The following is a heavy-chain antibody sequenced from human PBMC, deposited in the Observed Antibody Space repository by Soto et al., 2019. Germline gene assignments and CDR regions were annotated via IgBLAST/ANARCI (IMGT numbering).Heavy chain of an antibody. CDR2: VIENGNNT. D-gene: IGHD3-22*01. CDR1: GFVFSHYA. Sequence: EVQLLESGGGLVQPGGSLTVSCAASGFVFSHYAMTWVRQAPGKGLEWVSSVIENGNNTSYADSVKGRFTISRDNSKNKLAVRVIRLRAVVTAVYYCTRRMVVRSFAYWGPGTRVT. J-gene: IGHJ4*02. CDR3: TRRMVVRSFAY. V-gene: IGHV3-23*01.